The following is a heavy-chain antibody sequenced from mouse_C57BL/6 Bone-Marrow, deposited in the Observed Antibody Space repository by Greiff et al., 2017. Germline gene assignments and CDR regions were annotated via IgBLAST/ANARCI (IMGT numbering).Heavy chain of an antibody. J-gene: IGHJ1*03. CDR2: IYPGSGST. D-gene: IGHD1-1*01. CDR1: GYTFTSYW. CDR3: AILQRNYVYWYVDV. Sequence: VQLQQPGAELVKPGASVKMSCKASGYTFTSYWITWVKQRPGPGLEWIGDIYPGSGSTNYNEKFKSKATLTVDTSSSTAYMPHSSLTSEDSAVYYGAILQRNYVYWYVDVGGTGTTVTVYS. V-gene: IGHV1-55*01.